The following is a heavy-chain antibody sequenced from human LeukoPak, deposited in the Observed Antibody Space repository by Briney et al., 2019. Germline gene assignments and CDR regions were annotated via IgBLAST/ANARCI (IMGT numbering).Heavy chain of an antibody. V-gene: IGHV3-30*14. CDR1: GFAFSNFA. CDR3: AREKFES. CDR2: VSYEGTIK. J-gene: IGHJ5*01. Sequence: QPGRSLRLSCAASGFAFSNFAMHWVRQAPGKGLEWVAVVSYEGTIKYYSDSAKGRFTISRDNSDNMISLQMNNLTTEDTAIYYCAREKFESWGQGTLVTVSS.